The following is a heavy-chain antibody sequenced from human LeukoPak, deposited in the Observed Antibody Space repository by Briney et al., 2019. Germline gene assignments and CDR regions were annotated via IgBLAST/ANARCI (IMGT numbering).Heavy chain of an antibody. CDR1: GYTLTELS. V-gene: IGHV1-24*01. Sequence: GASVKVSCKVSGYTLTELSMHWVRQAPGKGLEWMGGFDPEDGETIYAQKFQGRVTMTEDTSTDTAYMELSSLRSEDTAVYYCATADPGIAAAGTTFDYWGQGTLVTVSS. CDR2: FDPEDGET. D-gene: IGHD6-13*01. J-gene: IGHJ4*02. CDR3: ATADPGIAAAGTTFDY.